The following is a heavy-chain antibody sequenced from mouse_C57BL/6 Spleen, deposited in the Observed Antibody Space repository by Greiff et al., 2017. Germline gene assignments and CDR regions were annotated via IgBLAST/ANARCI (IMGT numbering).Heavy chain of an antibody. CDR2: INPNNGGT. V-gene: IGHV1-18*01. CDR1: GYTFTDYN. Sequence: VQLQQSGPELVKPGASVKIPCKASGYTFTDYNMDWVKQSHGKSLEWIGDINPNNGGTIYNQKFKGKATLTVDKSSSTAYMELRSLTSEDTAVYYCASEDYYYGSSYGYFDVWGTGTTVTVSS. J-gene: IGHJ1*03. D-gene: IGHD1-1*01. CDR3: ASEDYYYGSSYGYFDV.